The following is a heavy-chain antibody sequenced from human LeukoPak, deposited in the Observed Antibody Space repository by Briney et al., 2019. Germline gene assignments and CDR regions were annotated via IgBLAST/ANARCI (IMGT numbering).Heavy chain of an antibody. CDR3: AKDLGGSVTTV. CDR2: ISWSGDRM. CDR1: GFTFEDHV. Sequence: GGSLRLSCAASGFTFEDHVMHWVRQAPGKGLEWVSGISWSGDRMGYADAVKGRFTISRDNAKNSLFLQMNSLRVEDTALYYCAKDLGGSVTTVWGQGTLVTVPP. J-gene: IGHJ4*02. V-gene: IGHV3-9*01. D-gene: IGHD5/OR15-5a*01.